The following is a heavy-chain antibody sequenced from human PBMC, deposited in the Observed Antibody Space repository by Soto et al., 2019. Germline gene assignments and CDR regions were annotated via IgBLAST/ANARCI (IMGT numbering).Heavy chain of an antibody. CDR1: GFSFSNFA. CDR2: LGGGSEKI. V-gene: IGHV3-23*01. CDR3: ARIFGAYDYFDF. D-gene: IGHD3-3*01. J-gene: IGHJ4*02. Sequence: VELLESGGGLVQPGGSLRLSCAASGFSFSNFAMSWVRQAPGKGLEWVSSLGGGSEKIYYSDSVKCRFTISRDNSKNTLYLQMNSLRAGDTDLFFCARIFGAYDYFDFWGLGTPVTVFS.